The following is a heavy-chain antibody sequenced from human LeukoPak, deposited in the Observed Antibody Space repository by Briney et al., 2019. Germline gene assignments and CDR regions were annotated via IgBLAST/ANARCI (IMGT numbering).Heavy chain of an antibody. V-gene: IGHV3-30*09. Sequence: GGSLRLSCAASGFTFSSYPMHWVRQAPGKGLEWVAFISYDGSIKNYADSVKGRFAISRDNSKNTLYLQMNSLRAEDTAVYYCAIGCWSSSNCPVDYWGQGTLVTVSS. CDR2: ISYDGSIK. D-gene: IGHD2-2*01. CDR3: AIGCWSSSNCPVDY. CDR1: GFTFSSYP. J-gene: IGHJ4*02.